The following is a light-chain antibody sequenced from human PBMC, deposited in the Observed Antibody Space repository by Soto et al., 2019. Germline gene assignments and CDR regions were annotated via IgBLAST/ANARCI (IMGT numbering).Light chain of an antibody. Sequence: ESVLTQSPGTLSLSPGERATLSCRASQSVSSSYLAWYQQKPGQAPRLLIYGASSRATGIPDRFSGSGSGTDFTLTISRLEPEDFAVYYCQQYGSSPRVTFGGGTTVEIK. CDR3: QQYGSSPRVT. CDR2: GAS. J-gene: IGKJ4*01. V-gene: IGKV3-20*01. CDR1: QSVSSSY.